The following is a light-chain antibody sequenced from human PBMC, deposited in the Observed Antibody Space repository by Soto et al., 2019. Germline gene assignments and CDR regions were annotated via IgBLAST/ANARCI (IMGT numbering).Light chain of an antibody. CDR2: EVS. J-gene: IGLJ2*01. CDR3: SSYAGSNNFEDVV. CDR1: SSDVGGYNY. Sequence: QSALTQPPSASGSPGQSVTISCTGTSSDVGGYNYVSWYQQHPGKAPKLMIYEVSKRPSGVPDRFSGSKSGNTASLTVSGVQAEDEADYYCSSYAGSNNFEDVVFGGGTKLTVL. V-gene: IGLV2-8*01.